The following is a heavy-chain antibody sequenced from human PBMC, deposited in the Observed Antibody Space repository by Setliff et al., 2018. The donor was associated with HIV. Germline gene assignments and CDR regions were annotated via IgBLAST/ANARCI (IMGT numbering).Heavy chain of an antibody. D-gene: IGHD3-22*01. Sequence: PSETLSLTCTVSGGSISSGSYYWSWIRQPAGKELEWIGRIHTSVSTNYTPSLKSRVTISVDTSKNQFSLKLSSVTAAATAVYYFAREKNSCGYYFKGWGLGFFDFWGQGTLVTVSS. CDR2: IHTSVST. CDR3: AREKNSCGYYFKGWGLGFFDF. CDR1: GGSISSGSYY. V-gene: IGHV4-61*02. J-gene: IGHJ4*02.